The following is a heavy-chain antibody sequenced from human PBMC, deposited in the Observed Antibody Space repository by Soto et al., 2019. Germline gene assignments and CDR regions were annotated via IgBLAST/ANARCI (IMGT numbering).Heavy chain of an antibody. D-gene: IGHD2-2*01. V-gene: IGHV3-7*01. Sequence: GGSLRLSCAASGFTFSSYWMSWVRQAPGKGLEWVANIKQDGSEKYYVDSVKGRFTISRDNAKNSLYLQMNSLRAEDTAVYYCARGCQAVPAANDFDYWGQGTLVTVSS. J-gene: IGHJ4*02. CDR1: GFTFSSYW. CDR2: IKQDGSEK. CDR3: ARGCQAVPAANDFDY.